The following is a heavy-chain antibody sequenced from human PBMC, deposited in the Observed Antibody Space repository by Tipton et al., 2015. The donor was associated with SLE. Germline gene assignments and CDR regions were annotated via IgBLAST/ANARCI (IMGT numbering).Heavy chain of an antibody. CDR2: IYYSGTT. CDR3: ARVGKYTDSDGYYLYYFDY. CDR1: GGSISSHY. V-gene: IGHV4-59*11. Sequence: GLVKPSETLSLSCTVSGGSISSHYWNWIRQPPGKGLEWIGHIYYSGTTNYNPSLKSRVTISVDTSKNQFSLKVNSLTAADTAVYYCARVGKYTDSDGYYLYYFDYWGQGTLVTVSS. J-gene: IGHJ4*02. D-gene: IGHD3-22*01.